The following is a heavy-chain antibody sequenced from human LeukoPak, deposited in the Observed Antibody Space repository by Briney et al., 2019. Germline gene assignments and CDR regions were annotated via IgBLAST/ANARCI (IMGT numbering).Heavy chain of an antibody. CDR1: GYSISSGYY. V-gene: IGHV4-38-2*02. D-gene: IGHD6-19*01. CDR2: SYHSGST. CDR3: ATLEGGWTLIFLH. J-gene: IGHJ1*01. Sequence: SETLSLTCTVSGYSISSGYYWGWIRQPPGKGLEWIESSYHSGSTYYNPSLKSRVTISVDTSKNQLYLKLSSVTAADTAVYYWATLEGGWTLIFLHWGQGTLVTVSS.